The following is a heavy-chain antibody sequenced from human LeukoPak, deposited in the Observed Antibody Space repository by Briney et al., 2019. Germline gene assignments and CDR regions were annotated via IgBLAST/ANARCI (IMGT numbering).Heavy chain of an antibody. CDR2: ISSSSSYI. CDR3: ARDGAVAGIRNAFDI. CDR1: GFTFSSYS. Sequence: GGSLRLSCAASGFTFSSYSMNWVRQAPGKGLEWVSSISSSSSYIYYADSVKGRFTISRDNAKNSLYLQMNSLRAEDTAVYYCARDGAVAGIRNAFDIWGQGTMVTVSS. D-gene: IGHD6-19*01. V-gene: IGHV3-21*04. J-gene: IGHJ3*02.